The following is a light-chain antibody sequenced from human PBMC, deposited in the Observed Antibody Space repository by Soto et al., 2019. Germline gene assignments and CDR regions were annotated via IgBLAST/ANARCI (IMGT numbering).Light chain of an antibody. V-gene: IGKV3-20*01. Sequence: EIVLTQSPGTLSLSPGERATLSCRASQSVSSRSLAWYQQKPGQAPRLLISGASSRAADIPDRFSGSGSGTDFTSTINSLEPEDFAVYYCQQYDSSPWTFGQGTKVEIK. J-gene: IGKJ1*01. CDR1: QSVSSRS. CDR3: QQYDSSPWT. CDR2: GAS.